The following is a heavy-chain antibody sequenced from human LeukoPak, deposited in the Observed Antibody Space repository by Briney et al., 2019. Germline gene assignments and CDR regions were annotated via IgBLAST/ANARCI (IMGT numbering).Heavy chain of an antibody. CDR2: IYHSWTT. CDR1: DGSISRNNW. V-gene: IGHV4-4*02. CDR3: ARGYSHCFPLDF. J-gene: IGHJ4*02. Sequence: PSETLSLTCAVSDGSISRNNWWSWVRQPPGKGLEWIGEIYHSWTTTYNPSPKSRHTISVDQPKNHFTLKLNAVTAADTAVYYCARGYSHCFPLDFWGEGTLVTVSS. D-gene: IGHD5-12*01.